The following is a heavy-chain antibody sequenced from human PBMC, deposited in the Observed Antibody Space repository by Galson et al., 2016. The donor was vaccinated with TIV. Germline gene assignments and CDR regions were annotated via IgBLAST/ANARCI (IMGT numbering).Heavy chain of an antibody. Sequence: SLRLSCAGSGFTVSGTSMSWVRQAPGKGLEWVSLIYSAGNTFYADSVKGRFTLSRDNPKNTVYLQISSLRVEDTAVYYCARVSGVVRGYGLDVWGQGTMVTVAS. V-gene: IGHV3-53*01. CDR1: GFTVSGTS. CDR2: IYSAGNT. CDR3: ARVSGVVRGYGLDV. D-gene: IGHD3-10*01. J-gene: IGHJ6*02.